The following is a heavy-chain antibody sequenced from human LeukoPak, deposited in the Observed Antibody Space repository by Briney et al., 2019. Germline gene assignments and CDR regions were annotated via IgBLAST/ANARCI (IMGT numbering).Heavy chain of an antibody. D-gene: IGHD3-22*01. J-gene: IGHJ4*02. CDR2: ISSSGIGI. V-gene: IGHV3-11*01. Sequence: SNYYGSWIRQPPGKGLGWVPYISSSGIGIYYADSVKGRFTISRDNAKNSLYLQMNSLRAEDTAVYYCAKGHYYDTSGYYRWGQGTLVSVSS. CDR3: AKGHYYDTSGYYR. CDR1: SNYY.